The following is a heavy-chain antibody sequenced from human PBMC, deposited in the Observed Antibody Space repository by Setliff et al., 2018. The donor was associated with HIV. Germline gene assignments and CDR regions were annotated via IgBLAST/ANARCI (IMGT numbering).Heavy chain of an antibody. J-gene: IGHJ3*02. D-gene: IGHD4-17*01. CDR2: IGSDGGAT. V-gene: IGHV3-23*01. CDR3: AKFFSVTPPAGAFDI. Sequence: PGGSLRLSCAASGFTFSTYSMAWVRRTPGKGPEWVAAIGSDGGATYYADSVKGRFTIFRDNSNTTLYLQLTSLRVGDTAIYHCAKFFSVTPPAGAFDIWGQGTMVTV. CDR1: GFTFSTYS.